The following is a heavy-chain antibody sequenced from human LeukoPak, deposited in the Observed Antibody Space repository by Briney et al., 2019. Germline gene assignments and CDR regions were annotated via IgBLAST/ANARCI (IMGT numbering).Heavy chain of an antibody. D-gene: IGHD2-15*01. CDR3: ARGGYCSGGSCYENWYDP. Sequence: GGSLRLSCAASGFTFSSYAMHWVRQAPGKGLEYVSAISSNGGSTYYANSVKGRFTISRDNSKNTLYLQMGSLRAEDMAVYYCARGGYCSGGSCYENWYDPWGQGTLVTVSS. V-gene: IGHV3-64*01. CDR2: ISSNGGST. CDR1: GFTFSSYA. J-gene: IGHJ5*02.